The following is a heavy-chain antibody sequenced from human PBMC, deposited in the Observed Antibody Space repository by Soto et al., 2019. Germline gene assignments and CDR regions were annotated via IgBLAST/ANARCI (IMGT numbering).Heavy chain of an antibody. J-gene: IGHJ4*02. V-gene: IGHV3-33*01. CDR3: ARDSTLRYFDWSPADY. Sequence: SLRLSCAASGFTFSSYGLHWVRQAPGKGLEWVAVIWYDGSNKYYADSVKGRFTISRDNSKNTLYLQMNSLRAEDTAVYYCARDSTLRYFDWSPADYWGQGTLVTVSS. CDR2: IWYDGSNK. D-gene: IGHD3-9*01. CDR1: GFTFSSYG.